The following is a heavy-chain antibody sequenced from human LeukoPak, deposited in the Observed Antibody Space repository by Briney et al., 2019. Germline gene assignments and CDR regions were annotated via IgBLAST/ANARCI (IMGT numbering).Heavy chain of an antibody. CDR3: AAPDSSGYCYLY. D-gene: IGHD3-22*01. CDR1: GGSISSSSYY. CDR2: LYYSGST. J-gene: IGHJ4*02. Sequence: EASETLSLTCTVSGGSISSSSYYWGWIRQPPGKGLEWIGNLYYSGSTYYNPSLKSRVTISVDTSKNQFSLKLSSVTAADTAVYYCAAPDSSGYCYLYWGQGTLVTVSS. V-gene: IGHV4-39*01.